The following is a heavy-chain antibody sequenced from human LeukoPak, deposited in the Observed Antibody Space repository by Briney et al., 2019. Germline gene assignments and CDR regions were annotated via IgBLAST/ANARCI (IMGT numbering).Heavy chain of an antibody. CDR2: IWYDASNK. V-gene: IGHV3-30*02. CDR3: AGSHYGDYSSHY. D-gene: IGHD4-17*01. J-gene: IGHJ4*02. Sequence: GGSLRLSCAASGISFRSYGMHWVRQAPGKGLEWVTFIWYDASNKYYAESVKGRFTISRDNSKNTLYLQMNSLRAEDTAVYYCAGSHYGDYSSHYWGQGTLVTVSS. CDR1: GISFRSYG.